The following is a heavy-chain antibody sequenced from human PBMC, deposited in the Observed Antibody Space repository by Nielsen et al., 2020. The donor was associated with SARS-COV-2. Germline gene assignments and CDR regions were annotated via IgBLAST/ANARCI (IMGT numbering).Heavy chain of an antibody. Sequence: GESLKISCAASGFTFSSYWMSWVRQAPGKGLEWVANIKQDGSEKYYVDSVKGRFTISRDNAKNSLYLQMNSLRAEDTAVYYCAKDGAAAGGYYWGQGTLVTVSS. CDR2: IKQDGSEK. J-gene: IGHJ4*02. V-gene: IGHV3-7*01. D-gene: IGHD6-13*01. CDR1: GFTFSSYW. CDR3: AKDGAAAGGYY.